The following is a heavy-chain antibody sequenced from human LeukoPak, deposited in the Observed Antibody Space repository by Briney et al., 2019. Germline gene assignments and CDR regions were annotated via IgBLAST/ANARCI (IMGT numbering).Heavy chain of an antibody. CDR1: GFTFSTYA. V-gene: IGHV3-30*18. D-gene: IGHD3-10*01. CDR3: AKDLLYYGPGTYYNAAEYFQF. Sequence: GGSLRLSCAASGFTFSTYAMHWVRQAPGKGLEWVAVISYDGSNKDYADSVKGRFTISRDNSRNTLSLQMNSLRPEDTAVYYCAKDLLYYGPGTYYNAAEYFQFWGQGTQVTVSS. J-gene: IGHJ1*01. CDR2: ISYDGSNK.